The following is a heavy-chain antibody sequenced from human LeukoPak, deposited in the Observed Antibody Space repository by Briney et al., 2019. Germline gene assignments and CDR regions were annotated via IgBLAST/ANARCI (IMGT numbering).Heavy chain of an antibody. J-gene: IGHJ4*02. CDR3: ARRLQTTVTTPLVYY. Sequence: GGSLRLSCAASGFTFSSYAMSWVRQAPGKGLEWVSAISGSGGSTYYADSVKGRFTISRDNSKNTLYLQMNSLRAEDTAVYYCARRLQTTVTTPLVYYWGQGTLVTGSS. CDR2: ISGSGGST. D-gene: IGHD4-17*01. V-gene: IGHV3-23*01. CDR1: GFTFSSYA.